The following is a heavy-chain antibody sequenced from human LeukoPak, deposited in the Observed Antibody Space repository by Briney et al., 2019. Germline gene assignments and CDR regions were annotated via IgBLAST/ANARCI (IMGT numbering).Heavy chain of an antibody. CDR2: IYYSGST. CDR3: ARAPTSGSPLRGLDY. J-gene: IGHJ4*02. V-gene: IGHV4-30-4*08. Sequence: SQTLSLTCTFSGGSISSGDYYWSWIRQPPGKGLEWIGYIYYSGSTYYNPSLKSRVTISVDTSKNQFSLKLSSVTAADTAVYYCARAPTSGSPLRGLDYWGQGTLVTVSS. CDR1: GGSISSGDYY. D-gene: IGHD1-26*01.